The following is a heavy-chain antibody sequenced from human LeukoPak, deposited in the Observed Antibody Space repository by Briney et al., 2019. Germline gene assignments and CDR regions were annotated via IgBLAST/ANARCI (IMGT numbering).Heavy chain of an antibody. J-gene: IGHJ4*02. Sequence: ASVKVSCKASGYTFTSYGISWVRQAPGQGLEWMGWISAYNGNTNSAQKLQGRVTMTTDTSTSTAYMELRSLRSDDTAVYYCARDSIVVVPAALHYWGQGTLVTVSS. CDR1: GYTFTSYG. D-gene: IGHD2-2*01. CDR3: ARDSIVVVPAALHY. V-gene: IGHV1-18*01. CDR2: ISAYNGNT.